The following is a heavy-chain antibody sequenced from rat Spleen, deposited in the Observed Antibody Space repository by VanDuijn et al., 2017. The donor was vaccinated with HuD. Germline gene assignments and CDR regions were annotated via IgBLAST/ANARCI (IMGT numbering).Heavy chain of an antibody. V-gene: IGHV1-43*01. CDR3: ARDFGYNLYVMDA. J-gene: IGHJ4*01. D-gene: IGHD1-9*01. Sequence: QVQLQQSGAELAKPGSSVKISCKTSGYTFPSYFITWIKQTTGQGLEYIGYVNTGSGGARYNERFKGKATLTVDRSSSTAFMQLSSLTPDDSAVYYCARDFGYNLYVMDAWGQGASVTVSS. CDR1: GYTFPSYF. CDR2: VNTGSGGA.